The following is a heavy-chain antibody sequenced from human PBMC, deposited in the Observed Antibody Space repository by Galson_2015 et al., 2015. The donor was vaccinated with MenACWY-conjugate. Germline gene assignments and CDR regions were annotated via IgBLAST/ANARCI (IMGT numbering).Heavy chain of an antibody. J-gene: IGHJ3*01. V-gene: IGHV1-69*10. CDR3: ASFPERDYYDTRGDYYNAFDV. D-gene: IGHD3-22*01. Sequence: SVKVSCKASGGTFKTHAITWVRQVPGQGLEWMGGIIPILGKPNYAQKFQGRVTITADESATTAYMDLSSLRSEDTAVYFCASFPERDYYDTRGDYYNAFDVWGQGTMVTVSS. CDR2: IIPILGKP. CDR1: GGTFKTHA.